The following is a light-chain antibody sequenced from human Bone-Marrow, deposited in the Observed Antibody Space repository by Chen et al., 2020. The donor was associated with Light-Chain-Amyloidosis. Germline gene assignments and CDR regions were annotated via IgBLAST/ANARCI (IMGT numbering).Light chain of an antibody. V-gene: IGLV2-18*02. CDR2: EVS. CDR1: RSDVDGYNR. J-gene: IGLJ1*01. Sequence: QSALTQPPSVSGSPGQSVTISCTGTRSDVDGYNRGSWYPQPPGTAPKVIIFEVSNRPSGVPDRFSGSKSGNTASLTISGLQAEDEGDYFCSAFTVSSTLVFGTGTRVTVV. CDR3: SAFTVSSTLV.